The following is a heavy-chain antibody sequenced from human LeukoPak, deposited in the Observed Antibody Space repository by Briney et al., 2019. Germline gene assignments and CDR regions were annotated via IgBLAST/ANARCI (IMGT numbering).Heavy chain of an antibody. CDR1: VYTFTSYD. J-gene: IGHJ3*02. CDR2: MNPNSGNT. D-gene: IGHD6-6*01. V-gene: IGHV1-8*03. CDR3: ARWPQHSSSGIHDAFDI. Sequence: ASVKVSCKASVYTFTSYDINWVLQATGQGLEWMGWMNPNSGNTGYAQKFQGRVTITRNTSISTAYMELSSLRSEDTAVYYCARWPQHSSSGIHDAFDIWGQGTMVTVSS.